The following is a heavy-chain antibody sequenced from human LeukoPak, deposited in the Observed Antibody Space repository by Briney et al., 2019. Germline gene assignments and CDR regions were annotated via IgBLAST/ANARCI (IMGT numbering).Heavy chain of an antibody. D-gene: IGHD3-16*01. V-gene: IGHV4-59*08. CDR3: ATYEGYFDS. CDR2: IYSTGNT. Sequence: PSESLSLTCSVSGGSINNYFWSWVRQPPGKAPEWIAYIYSTGNTNYNPSLQSRVSISIDTSKNQFYLRLSAVTAADTAIYYCATYEGYFDSWGQGTLATVSS. J-gene: IGHJ4*02. CDR1: GGSINNYF.